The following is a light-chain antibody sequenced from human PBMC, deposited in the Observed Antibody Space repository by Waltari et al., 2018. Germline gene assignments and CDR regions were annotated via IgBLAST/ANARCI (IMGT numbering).Light chain of an antibody. Sequence: DIVMTQSSDSLAVSLGERAHINCKSSQSVLYSSNNKNYLAWYKQKPGQPPKLLIYWASTRESGVPDRFSGSGSGTDFTLTISSLQAEDVAVYYCQQYYSTPFTFGPGTKVDIK. V-gene: IGKV4-1*01. CDR1: QSVLYSSNNKNY. J-gene: IGKJ3*01. CDR2: WAS. CDR3: QQYYSTPFT.